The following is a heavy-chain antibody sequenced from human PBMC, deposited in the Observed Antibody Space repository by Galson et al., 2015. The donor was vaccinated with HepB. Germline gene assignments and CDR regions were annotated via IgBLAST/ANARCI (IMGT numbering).Heavy chain of an antibody. J-gene: IGHJ4*02. CDR2: ISGSGDTT. Sequence: SLRLSCAASGFSFSSYAMDWVRQAPGKGLEWVSAISGSGDTTYYADSVKGRFTASRDNSKNTLYLQMNSLRAEDTAVYYCAKSYYDFSGYYAPFNYWGQGTLVTVSS. D-gene: IGHD3-22*01. CDR3: AKSYYDFSGYYAPFNY. CDR1: GFSFSSYA. V-gene: IGHV3-23*01.